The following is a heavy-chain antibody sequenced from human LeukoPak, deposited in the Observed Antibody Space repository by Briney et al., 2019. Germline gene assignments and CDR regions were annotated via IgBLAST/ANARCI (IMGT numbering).Heavy chain of an antibody. V-gene: IGHV4-39*01. CDR2: IYYSGST. D-gene: IGHD3-22*01. CDR1: GGSTSSSSHY. CDR3: ARQKITTSDY. J-gene: IGHJ4*02. Sequence: SETLSLTCSVSGGSTSSSSHYWGWIRQPPGRGLEWIGSIYYSGSTYYNPSLKSRVTISVDTSKNQFSLRLSSVTAADTAVYFCARQKITTSDYWGQGTLVTVSS.